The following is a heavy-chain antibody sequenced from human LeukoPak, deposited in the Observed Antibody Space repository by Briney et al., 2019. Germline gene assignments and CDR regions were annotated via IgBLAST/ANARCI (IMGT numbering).Heavy chain of an antibody. D-gene: IGHD3-9*01. V-gene: IGHV3-21*01. CDR1: GFTFSTSA. Sequence: PGGSLRLSCAASGFTFSTSAMNWVRQVPGKGLEWVSSIDYDSSHIYYAASVRGRFTISRDNARNSVYLQMNSLRVEDTAVYYCARDPLRYLRVGHYDYWGQGTLVAVFS. J-gene: IGHJ4*02. CDR3: ARDPLRYLRVGHYDY. CDR2: IDYDSSHI.